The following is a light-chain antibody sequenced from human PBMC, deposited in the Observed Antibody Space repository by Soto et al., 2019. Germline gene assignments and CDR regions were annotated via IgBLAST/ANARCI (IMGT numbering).Light chain of an antibody. J-gene: IGKJ1*01. V-gene: IGKV3-20*01. Sequence: EIVLTQSPGTLSLSPGERATLSCRASQSVSSSYLAWYQQKPGQAPRLLIYGASSMATGIPDRFSGSGSGTDFTLTISRLEPEDFAVYYCQQYGRHETVGQGTEVEIK. CDR2: GAS. CDR3: QQYGRHET. CDR1: QSVSSSY.